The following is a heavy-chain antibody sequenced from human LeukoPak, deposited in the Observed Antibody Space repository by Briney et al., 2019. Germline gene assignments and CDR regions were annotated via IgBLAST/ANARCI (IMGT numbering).Heavy chain of an antibody. CDR1: GFTLSSYG. CDR3: ARDGWYFDL. Sequence: GGSLRLSCVASGFTLSSYGMHWVRQAPGKGLEWVAVIWYDGSNKYYADSVKGRFTISRDNSKNTLYLQMNSLRAEDTAVYYCARDGWYFDLWGRGTLVTVSS. J-gene: IGHJ2*01. V-gene: IGHV3-33*01. CDR2: IWYDGSNK.